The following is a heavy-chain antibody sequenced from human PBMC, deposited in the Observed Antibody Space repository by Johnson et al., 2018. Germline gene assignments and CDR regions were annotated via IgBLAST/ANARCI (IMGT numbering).Heavy chain of an antibody. V-gene: IGHV3-49*05. D-gene: IGHD6-19*01. CDR2: IRSKAYGGTT. J-gene: IGHJ1*01. CDR1: GFTFGDYA. CDR3: TRPGYSSGWYLAEDFQH. Sequence: EVQLVESGGGLVKPGRSLRLSCTASGFTFGDYAMSWFRQAPGKGLEWVGFIRSKAYGGTTEYAASVKGRFTIPRDDSKSIAYLQMNSLKTEDTAVYYCTRPGYSSGWYLAEDFQHWGQGTLVTVSS.